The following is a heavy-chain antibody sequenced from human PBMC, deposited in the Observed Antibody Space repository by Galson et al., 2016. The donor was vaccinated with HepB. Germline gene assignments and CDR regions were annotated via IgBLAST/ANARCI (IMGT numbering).Heavy chain of an antibody. J-gene: IGHJ4*02. CDR2: IRSKTYGATT. Sequence: SLRLSCAASGFTFGDYAMSWFRQVPGMGLEWVGFIRSKTYGATTEYAASVKGRFSISRDDSNSIAYLQMNSLKTEDTAVYYCSRATKLYYYDSSGYGYWGQGTLVTVSS. CDR3: SRATKLYYYDSSGYGY. V-gene: IGHV3-49*03. CDR1: GFTFGDYA. D-gene: IGHD3-22*01.